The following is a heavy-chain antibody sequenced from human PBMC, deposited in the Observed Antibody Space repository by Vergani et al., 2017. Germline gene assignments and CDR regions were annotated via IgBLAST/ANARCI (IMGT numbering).Heavy chain of an antibody. V-gene: IGHV4-61*02. CDR2: MYTSGHT. CDR3: ARASHCINCYSEGPNGPGYYYMDV. Sequence: QVQLQESGPGLLKPSQTLSLTCTVSGASVSRGTYYWTWIRQPAGKKLEWIVRMYTSGHTIYNPSLESRVTMSVDTSKNQFSLQLSSVTAADTAVYYCARASHCINCYSEGPNGPGYYYMDVWGKGATVTVCS. J-gene: IGHJ6*03. CDR1: GASVSRGTYY. D-gene: IGHD2-21*01.